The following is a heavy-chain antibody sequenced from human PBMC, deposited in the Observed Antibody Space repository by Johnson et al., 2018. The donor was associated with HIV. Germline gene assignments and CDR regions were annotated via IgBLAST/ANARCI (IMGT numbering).Heavy chain of an antibody. CDR2: IIWRSGSI. D-gene: IGHD2-2*02. J-gene: IGHJ3*02. CDR1: GFTFDDYA. Sequence: LVESGGGLVHPGRSLRLSCAASGFTFDDYAMHWVRQAPGKGLEWVSGIIWRSGSIGYAVSVKGRFTISRDNSKNSLYLQMNILRPEDTALYFFAKVNTAYLDGDAFDIWGQGTMVTVSS. CDR3: AKVNTAYLDGDAFDI. V-gene: IGHV3-9*01.